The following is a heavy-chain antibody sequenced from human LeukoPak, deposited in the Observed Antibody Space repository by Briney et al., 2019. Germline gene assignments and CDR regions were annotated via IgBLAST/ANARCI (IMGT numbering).Heavy chain of an antibody. V-gene: IGHV2-5*01. CDR2: IYEIDEK. D-gene: IGHD2-15*01. CDR1: GFSLSTGGVG. J-gene: IGHJ3*01. CDR3: AHRHRGVASDV. Sequence: SGPTLVNPTQTLTLTCTFSGFSLSTGGVGVGWIRQPPGEALEWLGVIYEIDEKLYSSSLQNRLSITKDTSKNQVVLTMANMDPVDTATYYCAHRHRGVASDVWGQGTMVTVSS.